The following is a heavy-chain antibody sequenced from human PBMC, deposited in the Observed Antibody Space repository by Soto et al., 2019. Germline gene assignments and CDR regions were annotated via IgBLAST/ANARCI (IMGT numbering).Heavy chain of an antibody. J-gene: IGHJ6*03. CDR2: ISGSGGST. V-gene: IGHV3-23*01. D-gene: IGHD1-20*01. Sequence: GGSLRLSCAASGFTFSSYAMSWVRQAPGKGLEWVSAISGSGGSTYYADSVKGRFTISRDNSKNTLYLQMNSLRAEDTAVYYCAKDTNITGMLTEDYYYYYYMDVWGKGTTVTVSS. CDR3: AKDTNITGMLTEDYYYYYYMDV. CDR1: GFTFSSYA.